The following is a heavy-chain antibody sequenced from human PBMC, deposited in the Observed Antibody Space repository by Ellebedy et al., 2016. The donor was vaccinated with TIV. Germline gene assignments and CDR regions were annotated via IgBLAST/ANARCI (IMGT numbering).Heavy chain of an antibody. CDR3: ARIQREQLVPYYYYGMDV. J-gene: IGHJ6*02. CDR1: GFTFSDYY. V-gene: IGHV3-11*01. D-gene: IGHD6-6*01. Sequence: GESLKISCAASGFTFSDYYMSWIRQAPGKGLEWVSYISSSGSTIYYADSVKGRFTISRDNAKNSLYLQMNSLRAEDTAVYYCARIQREQLVPYYYYGMDVWGQGTTVTVSS. CDR2: ISSSGSTI.